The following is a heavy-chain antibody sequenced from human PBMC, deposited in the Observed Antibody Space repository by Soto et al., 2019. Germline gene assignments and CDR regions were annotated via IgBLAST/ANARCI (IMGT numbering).Heavy chain of an antibody. CDR2: FDPEDGET. Sequence: GGSVKVSCKVSGYTLTELSMHWVRQAPGKGLEWMGGFDPEDGETIYAQKFQGRVTMTEDTSTDTAYMELSSLRSEDTAVYYCATGGRQLAAKSGHYYYYGMDVWGQGTTVTVSS. D-gene: IGHD6-6*01. CDR1: GYTLTELS. CDR3: ATGGRQLAAKSGHYYYYGMDV. J-gene: IGHJ6*02. V-gene: IGHV1-24*01.